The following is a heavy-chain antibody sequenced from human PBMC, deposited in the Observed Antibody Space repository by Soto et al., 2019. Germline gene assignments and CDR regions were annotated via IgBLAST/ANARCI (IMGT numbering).Heavy chain of an antibody. CDR3: ARDPHEFWTSYWFDP. CDR1: GYTFNTYG. D-gene: IGHD3-3*01. Sequence: ASVKVSCKPSGYTFNTYGINWVLQAPGQGLELMGWISAYDGKTTYAEKFQGRVTLTTDTSTSTAYMELRSLRSDDTAIYYCARDPHEFWTSYWFDPWGQGTPVTVSS. CDR2: ISAYDGKT. J-gene: IGHJ5*02. V-gene: IGHV1-18*01.